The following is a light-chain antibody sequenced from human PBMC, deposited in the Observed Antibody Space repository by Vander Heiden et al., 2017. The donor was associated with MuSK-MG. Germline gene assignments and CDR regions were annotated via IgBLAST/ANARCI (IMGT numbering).Light chain of an antibody. CDR2: GNT. Sequence: QSVLAQPPSVSGAPGQRVTISCTGTNSNIGAGYDVHWYQQFPGTAPKLRIDGNTNRPSGVPDRFAASKADTSASRAISGLQADDEADYYGQSYDTALSGALFGGGTKLTVL. CDR1: NSNIGAGYD. CDR3: QSYDTALSGAL. V-gene: IGLV1-40*01. J-gene: IGLJ3*02.